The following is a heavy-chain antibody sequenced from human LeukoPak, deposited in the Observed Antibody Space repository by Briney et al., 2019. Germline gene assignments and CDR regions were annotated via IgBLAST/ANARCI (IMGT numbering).Heavy chain of an antibody. V-gene: IGHV3-66*02. Sequence: GGSLRLSCAVSGITVSQRDMSWVRQAPGRRLEWVSLIYTDGATHYADSVKGPFTISRVNSKNTVYLEMNSLRPEDTAVYFCARDRAGSKPWVEFDPWGQGTLVTVSS. J-gene: IGHJ5*02. D-gene: IGHD3-10*01. CDR2: IYTDGAT. CDR3: ARDRAGSKPWVEFDP. CDR1: GITVSQRD.